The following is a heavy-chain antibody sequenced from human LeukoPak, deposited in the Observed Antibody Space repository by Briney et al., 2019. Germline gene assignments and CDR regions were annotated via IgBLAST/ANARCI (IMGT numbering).Heavy chain of an antibody. CDR2: INHSGST. Sequence: SETLSLTCAVYGGSFSGYYWSWIRQPPGKGLEWIGEINHSGSTYYNPSLKSRVTISVDTSKNQFSLKLSSVTAADTAVYYCARLDDFWSGAYFDYWGQGTLVTVSS. J-gene: IGHJ4*02. V-gene: IGHV4-34*01. CDR1: GGSFSGYY. CDR3: ARLDDFWSGAYFDY. D-gene: IGHD3-3*01.